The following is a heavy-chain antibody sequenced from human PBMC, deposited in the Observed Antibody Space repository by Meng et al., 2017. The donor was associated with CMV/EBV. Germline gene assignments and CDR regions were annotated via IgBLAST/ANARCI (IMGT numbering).Heavy chain of an antibody. CDR3: ARETGRSYYYGMDV. Sequence: ASVKVSCKASGYTFTSYGISWVRQAPGQGLEWMGWINPNSGGTNYAQKFQGRVTMTRDTSISTAYMELSRLRSDDTAVYYCARETGRSYYYGMDVWGQGTTVTVSS. CDR1: GYTFTSYG. J-gene: IGHJ6*02. V-gene: IGHV1-2*02. D-gene: IGHD2-15*01. CDR2: INPNSGGT.